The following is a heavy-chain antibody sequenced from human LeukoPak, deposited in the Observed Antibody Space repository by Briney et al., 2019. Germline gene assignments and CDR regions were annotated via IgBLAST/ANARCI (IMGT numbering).Heavy chain of an antibody. Sequence: GGSLRLSCAASGFTFSSYSMNWVRQAPGKGLEWVSSISSSSSYIYYADSVKGRFAISRDNAKNSLYLQMDSLRAEDTAVYYCARDQPYYDFWSGYYRYYYYGMDVWGQGTTVTVSS. CDR3: ARDQPYYDFWSGYYRYYYYGMDV. D-gene: IGHD3-3*01. J-gene: IGHJ6*02. V-gene: IGHV3-21*01. CDR2: ISSSSSYI. CDR1: GFTFSSYS.